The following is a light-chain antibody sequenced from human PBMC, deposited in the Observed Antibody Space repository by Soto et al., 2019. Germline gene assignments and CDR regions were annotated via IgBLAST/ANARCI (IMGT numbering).Light chain of an antibody. V-gene: IGKV1-5*01. CDR2: DAS. J-gene: IGKJ2*01. CDR1: QSISSW. Sequence: DIQMTQSPSTLSASVGDRVTITCRASQSISSWLAWYQQKPGKAPKLLIYDASSLESGVPSRFTGSGSGTDFTLTIRSVQPEDIATYYCQQSYNSPQTFGQGTKLEIK. CDR3: QQSYNSPQT.